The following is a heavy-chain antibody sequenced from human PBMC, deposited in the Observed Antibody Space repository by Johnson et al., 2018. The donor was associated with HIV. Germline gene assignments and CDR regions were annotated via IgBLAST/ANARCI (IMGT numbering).Heavy chain of an antibody. CDR3: ARDFPPPLDAFDI. CDR1: GFTFSSYG. J-gene: IGHJ3*02. V-gene: IGHV3-30*19. Sequence: QVQLVESGGGVVQPGRSLRLSCAASGFTFSSYGMHWVRQAPGKGLEWVAVISYDGSNKYYTDSVKGRFTISRDNSKNTLCLQLNSLRAADTAVYYCARDFPPPLDAFDIWGQGTMVTVSS. CDR2: ISYDGSNK.